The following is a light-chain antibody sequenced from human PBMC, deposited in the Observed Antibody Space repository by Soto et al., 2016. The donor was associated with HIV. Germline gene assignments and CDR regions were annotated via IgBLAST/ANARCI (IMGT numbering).Light chain of an antibody. Sequence: IQMTQSPSTLSASVGDRVTITCRASQDITTWLAWYQQKPGKPPNLLIYKASNLQNGVPSRFSGSGSGAEFTLTINSLQPDDFASYYCQQYNYSPWTFGQGTKVEIK. CDR2: KAS. CDR3: QQYNYSPWT. CDR1: QDITTW. J-gene: IGKJ1*01. V-gene: IGKV1-5*03.